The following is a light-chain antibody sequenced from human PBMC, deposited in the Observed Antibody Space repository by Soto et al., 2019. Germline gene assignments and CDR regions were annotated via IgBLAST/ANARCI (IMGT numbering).Light chain of an antibody. V-gene: IGLV2-14*01. CDR2: EVS. CDR3: SSYTTTTRL. CDR1: SSDIGSNNY. J-gene: IGLJ3*02. Sequence: QSALTQPASVSGSPGQSITLSCTGTSSDIGSNNYVSWFQQRPGKAPTLIIYEVSNRPSGFSNHFSGSKSGNTASLTISGLLPEDEAEYYCSSYTTTTRLFGGGTKLTVL.